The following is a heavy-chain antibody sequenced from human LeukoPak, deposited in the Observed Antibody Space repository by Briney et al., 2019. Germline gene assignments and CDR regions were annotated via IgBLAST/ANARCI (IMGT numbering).Heavy chain of an antibody. V-gene: IGHV3-30*18. CDR1: GFTLSSYG. CDR2: ISYDGSNK. Sequence: GGSLRLSCAASGFTLSSYGMHWVRQAPGKGLEWVAVISYDGSNKYYADSVKGRFTISRDNSKNTLYLQMNSLRAEDTAVYYCAKDLGYSYGYVADYWGQGTLVTVSS. J-gene: IGHJ4*02. CDR3: AKDLGYSYGYVADY. D-gene: IGHD5-18*01.